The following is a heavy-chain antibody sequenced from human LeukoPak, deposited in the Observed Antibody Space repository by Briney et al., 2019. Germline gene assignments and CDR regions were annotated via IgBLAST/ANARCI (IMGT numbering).Heavy chain of an antibody. D-gene: IGHD3-3*01. CDR1: GYSMSSGYY. Sequence: SETLSLTCAVSGYSMSSGYYWSWIRQPPGKGLEWIGEINHSGSTNYNPSLKSRVTISVDTSKNQFSLKLSSVTAADTAVYYCARDDFWSGYYMDYWGQGTLVTVSS. CDR2: INHSGST. J-gene: IGHJ4*02. CDR3: ARDDFWSGYYMDY. V-gene: IGHV4-34*01.